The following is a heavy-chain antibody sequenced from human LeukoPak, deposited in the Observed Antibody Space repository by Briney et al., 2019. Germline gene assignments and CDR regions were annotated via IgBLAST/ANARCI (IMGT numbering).Heavy chain of an antibody. CDR2: INPNSGGT. J-gene: IGHJ4*02. Sequence: ASVKVSCKASGYTFTGYYMHWVRQAPGQGLEWMGWINPNSGGTNYAQKVQGRVTMTRDTSISTAYMELSRLRSDDTAVYYCARVIILRGYDFWSGYYMPFDYWGQGTLVTVSS. V-gene: IGHV1-2*02. CDR3: ARVIILRGYDFWSGYYMPFDY. CDR1: GYTFTGYY. D-gene: IGHD3-3*01.